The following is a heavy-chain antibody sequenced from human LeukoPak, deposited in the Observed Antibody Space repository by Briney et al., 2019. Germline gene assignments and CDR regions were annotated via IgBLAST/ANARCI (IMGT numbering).Heavy chain of an antibody. CDR2: INPNSGGT. J-gene: IGHJ5*02. D-gene: IGHD6-13*01. CDR3: ARDSTKLAAAGTSAYNWFDP. Sequence: ASVKVSCKASGYTFTGYYMHWVRQAPGQGLEWMGWINPNSGGTNYAQKLQGRVTMTTDTSTSTAYMELRSLRSDDTAVYYCARDSTKLAAAGTSAYNWFDPWGQGTLVTVSS. V-gene: IGHV1-2*02. CDR1: GYTFTGYY.